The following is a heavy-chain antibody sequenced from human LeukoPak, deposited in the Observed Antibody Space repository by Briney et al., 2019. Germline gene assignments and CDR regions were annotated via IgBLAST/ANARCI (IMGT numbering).Heavy chain of an antibody. CDR3: ARNVIAVIDTDNYLYYRMDV. V-gene: IGHV1-69*13. CDR2: VIPIIKTT. D-gene: IGHD2-21*01. J-gene: IGHJ6*04. Sequence: ASVKVSCKASGGTFLSYGVTWVRQAPGQGLEWMGAVIPIIKTTNYAQKFQGRVTITADDSASTAYMELSNLRSEDTAVYYCARNVIAVIDTDNYLYYRMDVWGKGTTVTVSS. CDR1: GGTFLSYG.